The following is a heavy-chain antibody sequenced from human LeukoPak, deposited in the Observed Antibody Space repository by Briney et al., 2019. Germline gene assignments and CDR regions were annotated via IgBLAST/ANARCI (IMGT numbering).Heavy chain of an antibody. Sequence: GGSLRLSCAASGFTFSSYGMHWVRQAPGKGLEWVAFIRYDGRDKYYADSVKGRFTISRDNAKNSLYLQMNSLRAEDTAVYYCASGSGSYYEFDYWGQGTLVTVSS. CDR1: GFTFSSYG. J-gene: IGHJ4*02. CDR3: ASGSGSYYEFDY. CDR2: IRYDGRDK. D-gene: IGHD3-10*01. V-gene: IGHV3-30*02.